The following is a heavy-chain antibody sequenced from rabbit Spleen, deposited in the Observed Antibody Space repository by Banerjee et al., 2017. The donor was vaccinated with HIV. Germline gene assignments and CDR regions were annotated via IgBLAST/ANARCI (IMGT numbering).Heavy chain of an antibody. V-gene: IGHV1S40*01. Sequence: QSLEESGGDLVKPGASLTLTCTASGFSFSSNDYMCWVRQAPGKGLEWISCIYAGRSGTTYYASWVNGRFTISKTSSTTVTLQMTTLTGADTATYFCGRLDGGVGYGWDLWGPGTLVTVS. CDR3: GRLDGGVGYGWDL. J-gene: IGHJ4*01. D-gene: IGHD4-1*01. CDR2: IYAGRSGTT. CDR1: GFSFSSNDY.